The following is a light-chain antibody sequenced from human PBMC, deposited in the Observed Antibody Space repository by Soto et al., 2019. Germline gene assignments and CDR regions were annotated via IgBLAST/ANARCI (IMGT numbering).Light chain of an antibody. CDR2: KAS. V-gene: IGKV1-5*03. Sequence: DIQMTQSPSTLSASVGDRVTITCRASQSISSGLAWYQQKPGKAPKLLIYKASSLESGVPSRFSGSGSGTEFTLTISSLQPDDFATYYCQQSWTLGQGTKVDIK. CDR1: QSISSG. CDR3: QQSWT. J-gene: IGKJ1*01.